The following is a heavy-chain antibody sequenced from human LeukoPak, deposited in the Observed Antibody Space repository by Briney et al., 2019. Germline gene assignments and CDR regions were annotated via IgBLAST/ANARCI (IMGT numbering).Heavy chain of an antibody. D-gene: IGHD3-10*01. V-gene: IGHV4-38-2*02. Sequence: PSETLSLTCTVPGGSISSGYYWGWIRQPPGKGLEWIGGIYYIGSTYYNPSLKSRVTISVDTSKNQFSLKLSSVTAADTAVYYCARDLGSLYYWGQGTLVTVSS. CDR3: ARDLGSLYY. CDR1: GGSISSGYY. J-gene: IGHJ4*02. CDR2: IYYIGST.